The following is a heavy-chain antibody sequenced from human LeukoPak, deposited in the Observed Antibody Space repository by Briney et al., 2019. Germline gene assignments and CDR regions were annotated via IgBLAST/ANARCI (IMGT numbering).Heavy chain of an antibody. V-gene: IGHV1-69*06. J-gene: IGHJ6*03. CDR3: ARTYSSSWSNRDYYYYMDV. D-gene: IGHD6-13*01. CDR1: GGTFSSYA. Sequence: SVKVSCKASGGTFSSYAISWVRQAPGQGLEWMGGIIPIFGTANYAQKFQGRVTITADKSTSTAYMELSSLRSEDTAVYYCARTYSSSWSNRDYYYYMDVWGKGTTVTVSS. CDR2: IIPIFGTA.